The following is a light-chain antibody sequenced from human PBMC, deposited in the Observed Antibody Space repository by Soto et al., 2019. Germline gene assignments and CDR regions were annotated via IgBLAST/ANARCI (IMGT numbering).Light chain of an antibody. V-gene: IGKV3-20*01. CDR2: GAS. Sequence: EIVLTQSPDTLSLSPGESATLSCRASQGVSSNFLAWYQQKPGQAPRILISGASRRASGIPDRFSGSGSGTDFTLTISGLKPEDFAVYYCQQYSTSPPWTFGQGTKVEIK. CDR3: QQYSTSPPWT. J-gene: IGKJ1*01. CDR1: QGVSSNF.